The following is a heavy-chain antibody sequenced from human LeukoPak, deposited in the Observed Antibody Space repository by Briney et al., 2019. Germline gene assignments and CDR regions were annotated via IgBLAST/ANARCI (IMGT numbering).Heavy chain of an antibody. V-gene: IGHV3-7*01. J-gene: IGHJ6*02. CDR2: IKQDGSEK. D-gene: IGHD3-9*01. CDR3: ARDKSLDWFYGMDV. CDR1: GFTFSSYW. Sequence: GGSLRLSCAASGFTFSSYWMSWVRQAPGKGLEWVANIKQDGSEKYYVDSVKGRFTISRDNAKNSLYLQMNSLRAEDTAVYYCARDKSLDWFYGMDVWGQGTTVTVSS.